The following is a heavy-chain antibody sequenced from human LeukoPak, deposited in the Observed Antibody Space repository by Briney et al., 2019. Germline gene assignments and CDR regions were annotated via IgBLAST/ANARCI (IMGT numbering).Heavy chain of an antibody. V-gene: IGHV4-39*01. Sequence: SETLSLTCTVSGGSISSSSHSWGWIRQPPGKGLEWTGTIYYTGRTYYNPSLESRLTISVDTSKNQFSLKLSSVTAADTAVYYCARGGASMVRGVMLVYWGQGTLVTVSS. CDR3: ARGGASMVRGVMLVY. J-gene: IGHJ4*02. CDR1: GGSISSSSHS. CDR2: IYYTGRT. D-gene: IGHD3-10*01.